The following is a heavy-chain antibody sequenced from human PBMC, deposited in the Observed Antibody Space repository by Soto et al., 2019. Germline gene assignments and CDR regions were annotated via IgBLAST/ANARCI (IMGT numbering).Heavy chain of an antibody. CDR1: GFTFSDYY. CDR3: ARYFCSGTSCPTLGALLDF. D-gene: IGHD2-2*01. V-gene: IGHV3-11*03. J-gene: IGHJ4*02. Sequence: GGSLRLSCAASGFTFSDYYMSWIRQAPGKGLEWVSHISTGITYTMNYADSVKGRFTISRDNAKNSLYLQMNSLRAEDTAVYYCARYFCSGTSCPTLGALLDFWGQGTLVTVSS. CDR2: ISTGITYT.